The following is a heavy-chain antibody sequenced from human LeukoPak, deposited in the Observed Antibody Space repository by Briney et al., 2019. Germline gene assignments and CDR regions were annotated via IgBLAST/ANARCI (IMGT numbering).Heavy chain of an antibody. J-gene: IGHJ4*02. CDR1: GFTFSSYA. Sequence: GRSLRLSCAASGFTFSSYAMHWVRQAPGKGLEWVAVISYDGSNKYYADSVKGRFTISRDNSKNTLYLQMNSLRAEDTAVYYCARDPVVNVGYFDYWGQGTLVTVSS. V-gene: IGHV3-30-3*01. CDR3: ARDPVVNVGYFDY. CDR2: ISYDGSNK. D-gene: IGHD3-22*01.